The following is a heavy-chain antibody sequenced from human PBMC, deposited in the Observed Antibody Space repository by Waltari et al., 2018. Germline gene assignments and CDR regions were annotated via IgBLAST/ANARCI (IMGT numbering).Heavy chain of an antibody. CDR3: ARVYCSSTSCYDAFDI. V-gene: IGHV1-69*09. CDR2: IIPILGIA. Sequence: QVQLVQSGAEVKKPGSSVKVSCKASGGTFSSYAIRWVRQAPGQGLEWMGRIIPILGIANYAQKFQGRVTITADKSTSTAYMELSSLRSEDTAVYYCARVYCSSTSCYDAFDIWGQGTMVTVSS. J-gene: IGHJ3*02. D-gene: IGHD2-2*01. CDR1: GGTFSSYA.